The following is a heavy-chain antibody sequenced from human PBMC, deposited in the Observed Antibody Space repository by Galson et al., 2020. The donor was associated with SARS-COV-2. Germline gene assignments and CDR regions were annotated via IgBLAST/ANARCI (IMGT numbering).Heavy chain of an antibody. CDR2: ISASGGDI. J-gene: IGHJ6*02. CDR3: ARGGSSPDGKDYYYAMDV. D-gene: IGHD2-15*01. CDR1: GFTFSSYT. Sequence: GGSLRLSCAASGFTFSSYTMHWVRQAPGKGLEWVASISASGGDIYYADSVKGRFTMSRDNAKNSLYLQMNSLRAEDTAVYYCARGGSSPDGKDYYYAMDVWGQGTTVTVAS. V-gene: IGHV3-21*01.